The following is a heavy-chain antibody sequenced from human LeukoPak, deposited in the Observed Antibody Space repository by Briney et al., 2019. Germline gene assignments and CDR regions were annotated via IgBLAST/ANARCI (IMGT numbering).Heavy chain of an antibody. CDR1: GFTFSSYS. CDR2: IKRKTDAGTT. V-gene: IGHV3-15*07. CDR3: TTGNWGPY. Sequence: GGSLRLSCAASGFTFSSYSMNWVRQAPGKGLEWVGRIKRKTDAGTTDYATPVKGRFTISRDDSKNTLYLQMNSLKTEDTAVYYCTTGNWGPYWGQGTLVTVSS. D-gene: IGHD7-27*01. J-gene: IGHJ4*02.